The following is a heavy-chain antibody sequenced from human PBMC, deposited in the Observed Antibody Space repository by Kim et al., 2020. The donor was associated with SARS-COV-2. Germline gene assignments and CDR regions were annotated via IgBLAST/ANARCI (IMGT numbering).Heavy chain of an antibody. CDR2: IYYSGST. CDR3: ARDPRRYFDWSTINWFDP. V-gene: IGHV4-39*07. CDR1: GGSISSSSYY. D-gene: IGHD3-9*01. Sequence: SETLSLTCTVSGGSISSSSYYWGWIRQPPGKGLEWIGSIYYSGSTYYNPSLKSRVTISVDTSKNQFSLKLSSVTAADTAVYYCARDPRRYFDWSTINWFDPWGQGTLVTVSS. J-gene: IGHJ5*02.